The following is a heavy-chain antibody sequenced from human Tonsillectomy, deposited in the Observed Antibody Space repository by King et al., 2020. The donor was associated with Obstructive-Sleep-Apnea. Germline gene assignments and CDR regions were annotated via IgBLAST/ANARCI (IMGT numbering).Heavy chain of an antibody. V-gene: IGHV3-9*01. J-gene: IGHJ4*02. CDR3: AKAYYCRSTSCLGYYFDY. D-gene: IGHD2-2*01. CDR1: GFTFDDYA. Sequence: VQLVESGGGLVQPGRSLRLSCAASGFTFDDYAMHWVRQAPGKGLEWVSGISWNSGSIGYADSVKGRFTISRDNAKNSLYLRMNSLRAEDTALYYCAKAYYCRSTSCLGYYFDYWGQGTLVTVSS. CDR2: ISWNSGSI.